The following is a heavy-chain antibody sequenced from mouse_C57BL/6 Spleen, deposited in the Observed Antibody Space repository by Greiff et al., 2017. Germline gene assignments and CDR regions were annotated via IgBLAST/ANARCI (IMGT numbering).Heavy chain of an antibody. D-gene: IGHD1-1*01. V-gene: IGHV1-64*01. J-gene: IGHJ4*01. CDR3: ARSFITTVVVYAMDY. CDR2: IHPNSGST. Sequence: VQLQQPGAELVKPGASVKLSCKASGYTFTSYWMHWVKQRPGQGLEWIGMIHPNSGSTNYNEKFKSKATLTVDKSSSTAYMQLSSLTSEDSAVYYCARSFITTVVVYAMDYWGQGTSVTVSS. CDR1: GYTFTSYW.